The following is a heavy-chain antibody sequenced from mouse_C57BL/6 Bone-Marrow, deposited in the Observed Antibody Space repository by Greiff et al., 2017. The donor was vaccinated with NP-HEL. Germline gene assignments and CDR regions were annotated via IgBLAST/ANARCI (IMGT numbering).Heavy chain of an antibody. CDR2: INPDSSTI. J-gene: IGHJ3*01. CDR1: GFDFSRYW. V-gene: IGHV4-1*02. CDR3: ARPERWSFAY. D-gene: IGHD2-3*01. Sequence: EVKLVESGGGLVQPGGSLKLSCAASGFDFSRYWMSWVRQAPGKGLEWIGEINPDSSTINYTPSLKDKFIISRDNAKNTLYLQMSKVGSEDTALYYVARPERWSFAYWGQGTLVTVSA.